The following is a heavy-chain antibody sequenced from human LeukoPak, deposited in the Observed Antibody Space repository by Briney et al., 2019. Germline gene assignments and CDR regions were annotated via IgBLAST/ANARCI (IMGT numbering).Heavy chain of an antibody. CDR1: GYTFTSYG. Sequence: GASVKVSCKASGYTFTSYGISWVRQAPGQGLEWMGWISAYNGNTNYAQKLQGRVTMTTDTSTSTAYMELSSLTSEDTGIYYCARGPRAAADDYWGQGTLVTVSS. J-gene: IGHJ4*02. CDR3: ARGPRAAADDY. V-gene: IGHV1-18*01. CDR2: ISAYNGNT. D-gene: IGHD6-13*01.